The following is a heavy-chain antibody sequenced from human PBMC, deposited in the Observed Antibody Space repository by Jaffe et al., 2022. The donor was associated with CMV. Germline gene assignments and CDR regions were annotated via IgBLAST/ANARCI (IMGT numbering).Heavy chain of an antibody. Sequence: EVQLVESGGGLVKPGGSLRLSCAASGFTFNDAWMSWVRQTPGKGLEWVGRIKSKTDGETTDYAPPVKGRFTISRDDSKDTLYLQMNSLKTEDTAMYYCTTFCIECSSDYWGQGTLVSVSS. CDR1: GFTFNDAW. V-gene: IGHV3-15*01. CDR2: IKSKTDGETT. J-gene: IGHJ4*02. CDR3: TTFCIECSSDY. D-gene: IGHD2-15*01.